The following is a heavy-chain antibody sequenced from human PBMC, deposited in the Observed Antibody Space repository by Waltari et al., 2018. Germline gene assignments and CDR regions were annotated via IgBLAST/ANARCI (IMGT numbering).Heavy chain of an antibody. V-gene: IGHV3-48*03. CDR3: ARGQMSSSDY. J-gene: IGHJ4*02. D-gene: IGHD6-6*01. CDR1: GFTFSSYE. CDR2: ISSSGSTI. Sequence: EVQLVESGGGLVQPGGSLRLSCAASGFTFSSYEMNWVRQAPGKGREWVSYISSSGSTIYYADSVKGRFTISRDNAKNSLYLQMNSLRAEDTAVYYCARGQMSSSDYWGQGTLVTVSS.